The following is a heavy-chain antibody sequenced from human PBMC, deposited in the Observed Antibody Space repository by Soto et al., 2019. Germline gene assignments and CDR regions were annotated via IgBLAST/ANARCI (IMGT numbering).Heavy chain of an antibody. CDR3: ARRAVVAVTGSLDNWLDP. CDR2: VYNSGST. Sequence: SATLSLTCTLSGGSITSSNWNWLRQPPGKALEWIGYVYNSGSTNYNPSLKSRVTISVDTSKNQFSLKVNSVTAADTAVYYCARRAVVAVTGSLDNWLDPWGQGILVTVS. J-gene: IGHJ5*02. CDR1: GGSITSSN. D-gene: IGHD2-21*01. V-gene: IGHV4-59*01.